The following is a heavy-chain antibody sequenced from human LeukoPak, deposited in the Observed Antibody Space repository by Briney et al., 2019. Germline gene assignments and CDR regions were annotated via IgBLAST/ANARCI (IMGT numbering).Heavy chain of an antibody. V-gene: IGHV3-13*05. CDR1: GFTFSSYD. Sequence: GGSLRLSCAASGFTFSSYDMHWVRQPTGKGLEWVAGIGKGGDPYYAGSVKGRFTISRENAKNSLYLQTNSLRAGDTAVYYCARGGPEGFDPWGQGTLVTVSS. CDR3: ARGGPEGFDP. CDR2: IGKGGDP. J-gene: IGHJ5*02.